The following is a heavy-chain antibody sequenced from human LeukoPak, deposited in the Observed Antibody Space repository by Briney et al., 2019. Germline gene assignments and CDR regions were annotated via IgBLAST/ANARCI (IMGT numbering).Heavy chain of an antibody. D-gene: IGHD4-17*01. CDR2: ISSSGSTI. CDR3: ARDGAKATVTTFGYYMDV. J-gene: IGHJ6*03. CDR1: GFTFSSYE. Sequence: PGGSLRLSCAASGFTFSSYEMNWVRQAPGKGLEWVSYISSSGSTIYYADSVKGRFSISRDNSKKKVYMQMHSLRGEDTAVYYCARDGAKATVTTFGYYMDVWGKGTTVTVSS. V-gene: IGHV3-48*03.